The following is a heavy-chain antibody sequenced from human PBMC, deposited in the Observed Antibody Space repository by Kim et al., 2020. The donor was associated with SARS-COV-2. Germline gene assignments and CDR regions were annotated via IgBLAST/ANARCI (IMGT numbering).Heavy chain of an antibody. J-gene: IGHJ4*02. D-gene: IGHD3-22*01. CDR3: ARHRSSGYLLHHVDY. Sequence: PVLKLRVTISVDTSKNQFSLKLSSVTAADTAVYYCARHRSSGYLLHHVDYWGQGTLVTVSS. V-gene: IGHV4-39*01.